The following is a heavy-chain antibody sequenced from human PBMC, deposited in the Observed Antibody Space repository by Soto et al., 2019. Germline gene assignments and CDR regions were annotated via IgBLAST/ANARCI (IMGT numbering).Heavy chain of an antibody. CDR3: VRVVAITGYPDN. D-gene: IGHD5-12*01. CDR1: GGTFNSYT. CDR2: IVPIVDTS. J-gene: IGHJ4*02. Sequence: SVKLSCKASGGTFNSYTISWVRQAPGQGLEWMGGIVPIVDTSTYAQKFQGRVTITADESTSTVYMELSSLRSDDTAVYYCVRVVAITGYPDNWGQGTLVTVSS. V-gene: IGHV1-69*13.